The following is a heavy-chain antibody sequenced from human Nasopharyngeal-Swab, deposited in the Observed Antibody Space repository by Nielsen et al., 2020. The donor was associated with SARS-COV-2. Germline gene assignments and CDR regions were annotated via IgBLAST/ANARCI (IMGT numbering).Heavy chain of an antibody. J-gene: IGHJ4*02. CDR2: ISPKTGAP. D-gene: IGHD1-1*01. CDR3: ARENQEYANIWIDY. V-gene: IGHV7-4-1*02. CDR1: GYTFTSNV. Sequence: ASVQVSCNASGYTFTSNVLNWVRRAPGQGPEYIGWISPKTGAPTYAQAFTGRFVISLDTSVSTTYLQISSLKADDTAVYYCARENQEYANIWIDYWGQGTQVTVSS.